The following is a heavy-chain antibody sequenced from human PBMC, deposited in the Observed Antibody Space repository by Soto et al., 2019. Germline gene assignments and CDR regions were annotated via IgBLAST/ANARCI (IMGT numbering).Heavy chain of an antibody. CDR3: ARGTYGDIDY. J-gene: IGHJ4*02. Sequence: QVQLVQSGTEVKKPGASVKVSCKASGYTFTTYNIHWVRQGPGHGLEWMGIINPHTGRTSYSQNLQGRVTITRDSSTSTVYMAVSSLRSADTAMYYCARGTYGDIDYWGQGTLVIVSS. CDR2: INPHTGRT. V-gene: IGHV1-46*04. D-gene: IGHD4-17*01. CDR1: GYTFTTYN.